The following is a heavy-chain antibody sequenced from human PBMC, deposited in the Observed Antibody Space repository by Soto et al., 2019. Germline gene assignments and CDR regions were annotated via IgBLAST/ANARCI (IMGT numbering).Heavy chain of an antibody. CDR2: FDPEDGET. V-gene: IGHV1-24*01. Sequence: ASLKVSCKFSGSTLTELSMHCVRHTPGKGLEWMGGFDPEDGETIYAQKFQGRVTMTEDTSTDTAYMELSSLRSEDTAVYYCATGSHYSGYGGTTFEYWGQGTLVTVSS. J-gene: IGHJ4*02. CDR1: GSTLTELS. D-gene: IGHD5-12*01. CDR3: ATGSHYSGYGGTTFEY.